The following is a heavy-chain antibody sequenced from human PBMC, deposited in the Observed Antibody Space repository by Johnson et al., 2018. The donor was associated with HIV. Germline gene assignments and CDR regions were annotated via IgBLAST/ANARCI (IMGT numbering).Heavy chain of an antibody. CDR1: GFTFSASG. CDR2: INTDGSST. D-gene: IGHD5-18*01. CDR3: VRDLYSYEDAFDI. J-gene: IGHJ3*02. V-gene: IGHV3-74*01. Sequence: VQLVESGGGLVQPGGSLRLSCAASGFTFSASGMHWVRQAPGKGLVWVSRINTDGSSTFYADSVKGRFTISRDNAKNTLYLQMNSLRAEDTAVYYCVRDLYSYEDAFDIWGQGTMVTVSS.